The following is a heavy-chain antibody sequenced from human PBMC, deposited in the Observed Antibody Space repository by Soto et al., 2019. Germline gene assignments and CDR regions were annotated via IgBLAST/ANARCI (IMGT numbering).Heavy chain of an antibody. J-gene: IGHJ4*02. Sequence: ASVKVSCKGSGYTFISYDINWVRQATGQGLEWMGWMNPNSGNTGYAQKFQGRVTMTRNTSISTAYMELSSLRDEDTAVYYCVRPVHLSGYYFGYWGPGTLVTVSS. D-gene: IGHD3-22*01. CDR2: MNPNSGNT. V-gene: IGHV1-8*01. CDR3: VRPVHLSGYYFGY. CDR1: GYTFISYD.